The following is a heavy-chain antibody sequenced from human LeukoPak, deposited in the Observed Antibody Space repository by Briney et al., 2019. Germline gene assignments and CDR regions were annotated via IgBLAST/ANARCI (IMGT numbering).Heavy chain of an antibody. V-gene: IGHV3-23*01. D-gene: IGHD2-21*01. CDR1: GFTFSRYA. CDR2: LSAIGDST. Sequence: GGSLRLSCAASGFTFSRYAMSWVRQAPGKGLEWVSSLSAIGDSTYYAHSVRGRFTISRDTSKNTVSLQMNRLGAEDTAVYYCAKDTRSVGGARNAFDVWGQGTMVTVSS. J-gene: IGHJ3*01. CDR3: AKDTRSVGGARNAFDV.